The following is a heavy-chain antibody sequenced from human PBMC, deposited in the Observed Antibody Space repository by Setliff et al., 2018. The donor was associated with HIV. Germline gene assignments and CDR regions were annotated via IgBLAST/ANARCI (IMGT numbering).Heavy chain of an antibody. D-gene: IGHD2-21*02. CDR3: ARGVLITKRVTQTGGYYYYTDV. CDR1: GGSLTGYH. V-gene: IGHV4-59*05. Sequence: SETLSLTCTVSGGSLTGYHWSWIRQSAGKELEWIGRMYYTGTTDYNPSLMSRVTISTGTSNNQFSLTLSSVTAADTAVYYCARGVLITKRVTQTGGYYYYTDVWGKGTTVTVSS. CDR2: MYYTGTT. J-gene: IGHJ6*03.